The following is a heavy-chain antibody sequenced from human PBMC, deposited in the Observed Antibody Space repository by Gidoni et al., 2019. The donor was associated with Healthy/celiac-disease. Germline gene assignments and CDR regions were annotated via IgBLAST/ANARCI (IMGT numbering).Heavy chain of an antibody. J-gene: IGHJ5*02. CDR1: GGSISSSRYY. D-gene: IGHD3-10*01. V-gene: IGHV4-39*01. CDR3: ARHKLWFGELSNNWFDP. Sequence: HLQLQESGPGLVKPSETLSLTCTVSGGSISSSRYYWGWIRQPPGKGLEWIGSIYYSGSTDYNPSLKSRVTISVDTSKNQFSLKLSSVTAADTAVYYCARHKLWFGELSNNWFDPWGQGTLVTVSS. CDR2: IYYSGST.